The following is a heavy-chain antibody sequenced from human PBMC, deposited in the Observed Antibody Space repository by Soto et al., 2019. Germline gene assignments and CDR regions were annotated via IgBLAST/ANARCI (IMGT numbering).Heavy chain of an antibody. Sequence: ASVKVACKAPRDTITSCYINWVRQAPGQGLEWMGVINPHGGSTAYAQKFKGRVTLTRDTSASTVYMEVSSLTSEDTAMYYCARSSGGNFGIIIEGTNWFAPWGQGTLVTVSS. V-gene: IGHV1-46*01. D-gene: IGHD1-26*01. J-gene: IGHJ5*02. CDR3: ARSSGGNFGIIIEGTNWFAP. CDR1: RDTITSCY. CDR2: INPHGGST.